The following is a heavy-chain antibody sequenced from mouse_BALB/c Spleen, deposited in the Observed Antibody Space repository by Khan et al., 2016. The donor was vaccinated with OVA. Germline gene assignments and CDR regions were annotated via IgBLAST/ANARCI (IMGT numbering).Heavy chain of an antibody. J-gene: IGHJ3*01. D-gene: IGHD2-2*01. Sequence: VQLQQSGAELVKPGASVRLSCKASGYTFTSYYLYWVKQRPGQGLEWIGDINPSSGGTNFNEKFKSKATLTVDKSSSTAYIQRNSLTSEDSAVXYCTISGYGSFAYWGQGTLVTVSA. CDR3: TISGYGSFAY. CDR2: INPSSGGT. V-gene: IGHV1S81*02. CDR1: GYTFTSYY.